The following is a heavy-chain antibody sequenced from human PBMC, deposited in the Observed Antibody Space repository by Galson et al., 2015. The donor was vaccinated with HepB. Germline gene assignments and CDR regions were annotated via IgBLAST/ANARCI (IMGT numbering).Heavy chain of an antibody. CDR3: ATVRQAWIQLWSEYYFDY. V-gene: IGHV1-24*01. Sequence: SVKVSCKVSGYTLTELSMHWVRQAPGKGLEWMGGFDPEDGETIYAQKFQGRVTMTEDTSTDTAYMELSSLRSEDTAVYYCATVRQAWIQLWSEYYFDYWGQGTLVTVSS. J-gene: IGHJ4*02. D-gene: IGHD5-18*01. CDR1: GYTLTELS. CDR2: FDPEDGET.